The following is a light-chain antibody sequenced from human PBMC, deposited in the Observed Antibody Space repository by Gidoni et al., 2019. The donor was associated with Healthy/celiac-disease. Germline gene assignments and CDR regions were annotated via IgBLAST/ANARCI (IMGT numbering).Light chain of an antibody. V-gene: IGKV3-15*01. CDR1: QSVSSN. CDR2: GAS. CDR3: QQYNNWPTWT. J-gene: IGKJ1*01. Sequence: EIVMTQSPATLSVPPGARATLSCSASQSVSSNFARYQQRPGQAPRLLIYGASTRATGIPARFSGSGSGTEFTLTISSLQSEDFAVYYGQQYNNWPTWTFGQGTKVEIK.